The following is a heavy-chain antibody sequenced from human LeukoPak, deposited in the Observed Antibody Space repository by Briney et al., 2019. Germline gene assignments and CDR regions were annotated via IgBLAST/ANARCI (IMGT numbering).Heavy chain of an antibody. CDR1: GFTFSSYA. J-gene: IGHJ4*02. CDR3: ARGRGPRETPYYFDY. CDR2: ISYDGRNK. D-gene: IGHD1-26*01. Sequence: GGSLRLSCAASGFTFSSYAMHWVRQAPGKGLEWVAVISYDGRNKYYTDSVKGRFTISRDNSKNTLYLQMNSLRAEDTAVYYCARGRGPRETPYYFDYWGQGTLVTVSS. V-gene: IGHV3-30*04.